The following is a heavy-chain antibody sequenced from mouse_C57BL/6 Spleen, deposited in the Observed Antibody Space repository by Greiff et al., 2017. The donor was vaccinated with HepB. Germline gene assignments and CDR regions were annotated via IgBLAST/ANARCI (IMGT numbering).Heavy chain of an antibody. CDR2: IDPNSGGT. CDR3: ARDDDYEQAFYYAMDY. V-gene: IGHV1-72*01. D-gene: IGHD2-4*01. CDR1: GYTFTSYW. Sequence: VQLQQSGAELVKPGASVKLSCKASGYTFTSYWMHWVKQRPGRGLEWIGRIDPNSGGTKYNEKFKSKATLTVDKPSSTAYMQLSSLTSEDSAVYDCARDDDYEQAFYYAMDYWGQGTSVTVSS. J-gene: IGHJ4*01.